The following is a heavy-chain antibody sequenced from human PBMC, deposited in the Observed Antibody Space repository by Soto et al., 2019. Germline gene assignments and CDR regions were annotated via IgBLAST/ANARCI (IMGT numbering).Heavy chain of an antibody. Sequence: ASVKVSCKASGYTFTSYAMHWVRQAPGQRLEWMGWINAGNGNTKYSQKFQGRVTITRDTSASTAYMELSSLRSEDTAVYYCARDPAYLYGSRSLPFDYWGQGTLVTVSS. CDR1: GYTFTSYA. CDR2: INAGNGNT. V-gene: IGHV1-3*01. CDR3: ARDPAYLYGSRSLPFDY. J-gene: IGHJ4*02. D-gene: IGHD3-10*01.